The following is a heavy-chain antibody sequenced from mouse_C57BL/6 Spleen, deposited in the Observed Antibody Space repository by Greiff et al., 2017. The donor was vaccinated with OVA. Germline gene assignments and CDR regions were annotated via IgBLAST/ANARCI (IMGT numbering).Heavy chain of an antibody. J-gene: IGHJ2*01. CDR2: IDPSDSET. V-gene: IGHV1-52*01. CDR3: ARLSYGSSPYYFDY. Sequence: QVQLQQPGAELVRPGSSVKLSCKASGYTFTSYWMHWVKQRPIQGLEWIGNIDPSDSETHYNQKFKDKATLTVDKSSSTAYMQLSSLTSEDSAVYYCARLSYGSSPYYFDYWGQGTTLTVSS. CDR1: GYTFTSYW. D-gene: IGHD1-1*01.